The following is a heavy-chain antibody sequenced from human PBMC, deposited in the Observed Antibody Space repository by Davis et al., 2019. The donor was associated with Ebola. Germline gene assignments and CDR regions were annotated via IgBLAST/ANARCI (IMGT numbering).Heavy chain of an antibody. D-gene: IGHD4-17*01. CDR3: ANHYGEL. J-gene: IGHJ1*01. V-gene: IGHV3-23*01. CDR1: ASTSSNYA. Sequence: PGGSLRLSCAASASTSSNYAMSWVRHAPGKGLEWVSAISGNGSITTYADSVKGRFIISRDNSKNNVYLQMNSLRDDDTAVYYCANHYGELWGRGTLVAVSS. CDR2: ISGNGSIT.